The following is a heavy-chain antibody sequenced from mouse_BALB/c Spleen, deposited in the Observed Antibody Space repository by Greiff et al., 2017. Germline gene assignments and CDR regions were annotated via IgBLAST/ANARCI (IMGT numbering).Heavy chain of an antibody. J-gene: IGHJ3*01. D-gene: IGHD2-10*01. V-gene: IGHV3-2*02. CDR1: GYSITSDYA. Sequence: VQLQQSGPGLVKPSQSLSLTCTVTGYSITSDYAWNWIRQFPGNKLEWMGYISYSGSTSYNPSLKSRISITRDTSKNQFFLQLNSVTTEDTATYYCARSSYYGNYGLAYWGQGTLVTVSA. CDR2: ISYSGST. CDR3: ARSSYYGNYGLAY.